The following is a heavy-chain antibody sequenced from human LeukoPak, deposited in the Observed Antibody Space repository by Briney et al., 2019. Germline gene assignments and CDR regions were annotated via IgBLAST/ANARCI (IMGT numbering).Heavy chain of an antibody. D-gene: IGHD3-10*01. V-gene: IGHV3-48*01. CDR3: ARAKPKNMVRGLIMRRESRYYFDY. CDR2: ISSSSSTI. CDR1: GFTFSGYE. Sequence: GGSLRLSCAASGFTFSGYEMNWVRQAPGKGLEWVSYISSSSSTIYYADSVKGRFTISRDNAKNSLYLQMNSLRAEDTAVYYCARAKPKNMVRGLIMRRESRYYFDYWGQGTLVTVSS. J-gene: IGHJ4*02.